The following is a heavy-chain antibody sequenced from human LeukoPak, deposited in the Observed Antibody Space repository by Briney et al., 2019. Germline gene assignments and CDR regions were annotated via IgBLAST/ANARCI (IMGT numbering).Heavy chain of an antibody. CDR1: GGSIGSSSYY. CDR3: AARAAAAHTGDY. V-gene: IGHV4-39*01. D-gene: IGHD6-13*01. CDR2: IYYSGST. Sequence: PSETLSLTCTVSGGSIGSSSYYWGWIRQPPGKGLEWIGSIYYSGSTYYNPSLKSRVTISVDTSKNQFSLKLSSVTAADTAVYYCAARAAAAHTGDYWSQGTLVTVSS. J-gene: IGHJ4*02.